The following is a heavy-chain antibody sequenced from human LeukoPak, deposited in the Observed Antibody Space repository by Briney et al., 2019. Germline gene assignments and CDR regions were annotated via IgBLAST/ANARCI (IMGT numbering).Heavy chain of an antibody. CDR2: ISYDGSNK. CDR3: AKEQKYSSGWYGAFDI. V-gene: IGHV3-30*18. Sequence: GGSLRLSCAASGFTFSSYGMHWVRQAPGKGLEWVAVISYDGSNKYYADSVKGRFTISRDNSKNTLYLQMNSLRAEDTAVYYCAKEQKYSSGWYGAFDIWGQGTMVTVSS. D-gene: IGHD6-19*01. CDR1: GFTFSSYG. J-gene: IGHJ3*02.